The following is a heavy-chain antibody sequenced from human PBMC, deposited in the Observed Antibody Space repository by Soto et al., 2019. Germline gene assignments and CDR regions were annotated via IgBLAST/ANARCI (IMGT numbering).Heavy chain of an antibody. D-gene: IGHD2-15*01. CDR2: NIPIFGTA. J-gene: IGHJ6*02. V-gene: IGHV1-69*13. Sequence: GASVKVSCKASGGTFSSYAISWVRQAPGQGLEWMGGNIPIFGTANYAQKFQGRVTITADESTSTAYMELSSLRSEDTAVYYCARHPGGRGYYYGMDVWGQGTTVTSP. CDR1: GGTFSSYA. CDR3: ARHPGGRGYYYGMDV.